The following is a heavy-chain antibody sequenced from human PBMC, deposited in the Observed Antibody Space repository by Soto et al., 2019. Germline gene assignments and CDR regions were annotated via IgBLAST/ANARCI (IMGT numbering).Heavy chain of an antibody. CDR2: IIPIFGTA. CDR1: GGTFSSYA. J-gene: IGHJ4*02. CDR3: AREPLLEWSHLYYFAY. V-gene: IGHV1-69*06. Sequence: QVQLVQSGAEVKKPGSSVKVSCKASGGTFSSYAISWVRQAPGQGLEWMGGIIPIFGTANYAQTFQGRVTIAADKSTSTAYMELSSLRSEDTAVYYCAREPLLEWSHLYYFAYWVQGTLVTVSS. D-gene: IGHD3-3*01.